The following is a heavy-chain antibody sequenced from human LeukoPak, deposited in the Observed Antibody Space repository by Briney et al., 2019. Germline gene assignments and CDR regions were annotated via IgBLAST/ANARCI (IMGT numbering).Heavy chain of an antibody. D-gene: IGHD3-10*01. Sequence: GGSLRLSCAASGFTFISYSMNWVRQAPGKGLEWVSYISSGTIYYADSVKGRFTISRDNAKNTLYLQMNSLRAEDTAVYYCARDSSTYYYGSGSYGGSVDYWGQGTLVTVSS. CDR3: ARDSSTYYYGSGSYGGSVDY. CDR1: GFTFISYS. CDR2: ISSGTI. V-gene: IGHV3-48*01. J-gene: IGHJ4*02.